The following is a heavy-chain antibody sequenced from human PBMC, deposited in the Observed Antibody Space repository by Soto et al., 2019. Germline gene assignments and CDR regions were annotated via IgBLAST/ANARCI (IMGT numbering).Heavy chain of an antibody. CDR3: ASRERVDASDI. J-gene: IGHJ3*02. Sequence: QVQLVQSGAEVKKPGSSVKVSCKASGGTFSSYAISWVRQAPGQGLEWKGGIIPILGSANYAQKFQDRVTITADESTTTTYMELSSLRSEDAAVYYCASRERVDASDIWGQGTMFTVSS. V-gene: IGHV1-69*01. CDR2: IIPILGSA. CDR1: GGTFSSYA. D-gene: IGHD1-26*01.